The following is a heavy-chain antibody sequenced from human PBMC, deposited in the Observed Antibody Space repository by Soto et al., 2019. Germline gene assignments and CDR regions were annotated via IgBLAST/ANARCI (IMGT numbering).Heavy chain of an antibody. J-gene: IGHJ4*02. D-gene: IGHD3-9*01. CDR1: GFTFSSYA. Sequence: GESLKISCAASGFTFSSYAMSWVRQAPGKGLEWVSAISGSGGSTYYADSVKGRFTISRDNSKNTLYLQMNSLRAEDTAVYYCAKGPVLRYFDYFDYWGQGTLVTVSS. V-gene: IGHV3-23*01. CDR2: ISGSGGST. CDR3: AKGPVLRYFDYFDY.